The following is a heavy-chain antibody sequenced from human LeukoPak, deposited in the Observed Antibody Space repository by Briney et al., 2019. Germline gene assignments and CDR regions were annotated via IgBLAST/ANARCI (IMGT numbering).Heavy chain of an antibody. CDR1: EYNFTKFW. CDR2: IYPGDSDT. D-gene: IGHD2-2*01. J-gene: IGHJ3*02. V-gene: IGHV5-51*01. CDR3: ARSVGVVPAAYDAFDI. Sequence: GESLKISCKGVEYNFTKFWIGWVRQMPGRGLEWMGIIYPGDSDTRYSPSLQGQVTISADKSISTAYLQWSSLKASDTAMYYCARSVGVVPAAYDAFDIWGQGTMVTVSS.